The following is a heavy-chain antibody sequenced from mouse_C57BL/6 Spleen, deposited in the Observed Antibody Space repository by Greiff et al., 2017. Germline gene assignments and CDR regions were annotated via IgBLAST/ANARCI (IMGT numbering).Heavy chain of an antibody. D-gene: IGHD1-1*01. CDR2: IHPNSGST. Sequence: VQLQQSGAELVKPGASVKLSCKASGYTFTSYWMHWVKQRPGQGLEWIGMIHPNSGSTNYNEKFKSKATLTVDKSSSTAYMQLSSLTSEDSAVYYCARHYYGSSYGAMDYWGQGTSVTVSS. CDR3: ARHYYGSSYGAMDY. CDR1: GYTFTSYW. J-gene: IGHJ4*01. V-gene: IGHV1-64*01.